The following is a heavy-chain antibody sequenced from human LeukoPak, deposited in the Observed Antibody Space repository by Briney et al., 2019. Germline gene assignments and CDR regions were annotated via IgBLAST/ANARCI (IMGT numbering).Heavy chain of an antibody. CDR1: GFTFSSYT. J-gene: IGHJ4*02. CDR2: ISDPHSGSQT. Sequence: PGGSLRLSCAASGFTFSSYTMNWVRQALEQGLEGVSTISDPHSGSQTHYADSVKGRFTISRDDSQNTVYLQMDSLRAEDTAVYYCTTRLQHHFDYWGQGTQVTVSS. CDR3: TTRLQHHFDY. D-gene: IGHD2-15*01. V-gene: IGHV3-23*01.